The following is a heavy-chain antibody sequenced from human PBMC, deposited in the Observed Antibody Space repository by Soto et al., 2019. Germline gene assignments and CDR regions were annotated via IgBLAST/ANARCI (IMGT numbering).Heavy chain of an antibody. D-gene: IGHD3-16*02. V-gene: IGHV4-34*01. Sequence: SETLSLTCAVYGGSFSGYYWSWIRQPPGKGLEWIGEINHSGSTNYNPSLKSRVTISVDTSKNQFSLKLSSVTAADTAVYYCARGRGFYDYVWGSYRYMPHYYWGQGTLVTVSS. CDR2: INHSGST. CDR1: GGSFSGYY. J-gene: IGHJ4*02. CDR3: ARGRGFYDYVWGSYRYMPHYY.